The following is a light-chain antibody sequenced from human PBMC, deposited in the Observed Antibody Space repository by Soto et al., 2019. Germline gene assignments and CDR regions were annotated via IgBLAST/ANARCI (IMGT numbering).Light chain of an antibody. V-gene: IGKV1-5*03. CDR2: KAS. CDR1: QTISSW. J-gene: IGKJ1*01. Sequence: DIQMTQSPSTLSGSVGDRVTIPCRASQTISSWLAWYQQKPGKAPKLLIYKASTLKSGVPSRFSGSGSGTEFTLTISSLQPDDFATYYCKHYNSYSEAFGQGTKVELK. CDR3: KHYNSYSEA.